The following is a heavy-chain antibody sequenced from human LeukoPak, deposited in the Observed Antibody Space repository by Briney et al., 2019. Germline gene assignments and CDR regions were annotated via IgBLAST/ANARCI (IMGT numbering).Heavy chain of an antibody. CDR1: GYTFTGYY. V-gene: IGHV1-2*02. CDR3: ARDTEDSSGYPFGY. CDR2: INPNSGGT. J-gene: IGHJ4*02. D-gene: IGHD3-22*01. Sequence: ASVKVSCKASGYTFTGYYMHWVRQAPGQGLEWMGWINPNSGGTNYAQKFQGRVTMTRDTSISTAYMELSRLRSDDTAVYYCARDTEDSSGYPFGYWGQGTLVTVSS.